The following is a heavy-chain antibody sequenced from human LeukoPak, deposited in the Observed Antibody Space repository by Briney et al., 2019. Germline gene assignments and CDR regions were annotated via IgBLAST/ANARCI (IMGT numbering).Heavy chain of an antibody. CDR3: ARPPMLICSGGYCCFDY. Sequence: SETLSLTCTVSGYSISSGYYWGWIRQPPGKGLEWIGSIYHSGSTYYNPSLKSRVTISVDTSKNQFSLKLSSVTAADTAVYYCARPPMLICSGGYCCFDYWGQGTLVTVSS. CDR2: IYHSGST. D-gene: IGHD2-15*01. J-gene: IGHJ4*02. V-gene: IGHV4-38-2*02. CDR1: GYSISSGYY.